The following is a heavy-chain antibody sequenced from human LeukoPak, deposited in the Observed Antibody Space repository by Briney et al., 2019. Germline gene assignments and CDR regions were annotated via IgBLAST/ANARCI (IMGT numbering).Heavy chain of an antibody. D-gene: IGHD1-26*01. V-gene: IGHV4-39*02. CDR3: ASVLQSGTYPSGSDYYFDS. CDR1: GDSINNDNYY. J-gene: IGHJ4*01. CDR2: VYHNGHT. Sequence: SETLSLTCYVSGDSINNDNYYWGWVRQSPGAGLEWLGSVYHNGHTIYTPSLKSRLTLSVDTSKNHFSLNLTSATAADTAVYFCASVLQSGTYPSGSDYYFDSWGRGTLVTVTS.